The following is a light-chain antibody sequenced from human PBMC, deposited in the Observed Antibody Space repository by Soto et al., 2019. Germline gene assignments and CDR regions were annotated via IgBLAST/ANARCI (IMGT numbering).Light chain of an antibody. CDR1: QSVSSSY. V-gene: IGKV3-20*01. Sequence: EIVLTQSPGTLSLSPGERATLSCRASQSVSSSYLAWYQQKPGQAPRLLIYGASSRATGIPDRFSGSGSGTDFTLTSSRREPEDFAVYYCHQYGRSPFTFGPGTKVDIK. CDR2: GAS. J-gene: IGKJ3*01. CDR3: HQYGRSPFT.